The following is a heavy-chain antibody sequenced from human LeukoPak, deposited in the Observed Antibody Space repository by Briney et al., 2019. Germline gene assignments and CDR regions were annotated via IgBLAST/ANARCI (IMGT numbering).Heavy chain of an antibody. V-gene: IGHV3-64*01. CDR1: GFTFSSYA. J-gene: IGHJ6*02. CDR3: ARVGYTSYYYYGMDV. CDR2: ISSNGGST. Sequence: GGSLRLSCAASGFTFSSYAMHWVRQAPGKGLEYVSAISSNGGSTYYANSVKGRFTISRDNSKNTLYLQMGSLRAEDMAVYYCARVGYTSYYYYGMDVWGQGTTVTVSS. D-gene: IGHD6-13*01.